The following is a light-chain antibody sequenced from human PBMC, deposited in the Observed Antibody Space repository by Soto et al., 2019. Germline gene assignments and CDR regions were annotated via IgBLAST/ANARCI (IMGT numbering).Light chain of an antibody. J-gene: IGKJ4*01. V-gene: IGKV3-11*01. CDR2: DAS. Sequence: EIVLTQSPATLSLSPGERATLSCRASQSVSSYLAWYQQKPGQAPRLLIYDASNRATGIPARFSGSGSGTDFTLTISSLEPEDFAVYYCHQRGNWPPTFGGGTKVDIK. CDR3: HQRGNWPPT. CDR1: QSVSSY.